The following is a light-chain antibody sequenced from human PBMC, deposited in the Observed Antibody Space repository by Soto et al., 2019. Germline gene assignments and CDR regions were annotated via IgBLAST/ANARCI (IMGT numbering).Light chain of an antibody. Sequence: DIVVTQTPLSLSVIPGQPASISCNSSQSLQHSDGIAYFSWFQQRPGRSPRRLIYKVSNRDSGVPARFSGSGSGTDFALKISRVEAEDVGVYYCMQGTHWPITFGQGTRLEIK. CDR1: QSLQHSDGIAY. CDR2: KVS. CDR3: MQGTHWPIT. V-gene: IGKV2-30*02. J-gene: IGKJ5*01.